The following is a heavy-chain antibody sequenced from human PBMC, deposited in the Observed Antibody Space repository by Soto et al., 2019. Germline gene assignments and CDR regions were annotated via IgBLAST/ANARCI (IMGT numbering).Heavy chain of an antibody. J-gene: IGHJ4*02. CDR1: GGTFSTYG. CDR3: AREADSRWLHLLDF. Sequence: QVQLVQSGAEVKKPGSSVKVSCKASGGTFSTYGVSWVRQAPGQGLEWMGGIIPMFGTANYAQKFQGRVTITEDESMTTAYMEMRSLRSDDTAVDFCAREADSRWLHLLDFWRQGTLVTVSS. D-gene: IGHD3-22*01. V-gene: IGHV1-69*01. CDR2: IIPMFGTA.